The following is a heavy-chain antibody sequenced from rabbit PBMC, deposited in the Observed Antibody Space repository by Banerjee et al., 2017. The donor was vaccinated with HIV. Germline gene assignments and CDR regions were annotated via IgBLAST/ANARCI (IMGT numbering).Heavy chain of an antibody. D-gene: IGHD6-1*01. CDR2: INTSSGNT. CDR1: GFFFSNKYV. V-gene: IGHV1S45*01. Sequence: QEQLEESGGDLVKPEGSLTLTCTASGFFFSNKYVMCWVRQAPGKGLEWIACINTSSGNTYYATWAKGRFTISNISSTTVTLQMTSLTAADTATYFCARVVDGYVGDGYATAYYSNLWGQGTLVTVS. CDR3: ARVVDGYVGDGYATAYYSNL. J-gene: IGHJ4*01.